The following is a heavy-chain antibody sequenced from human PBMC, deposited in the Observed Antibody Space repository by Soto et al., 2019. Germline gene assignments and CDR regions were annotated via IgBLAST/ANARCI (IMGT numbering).Heavy chain of an antibody. CDR2: VSGGGNTI. CDR1: GFVFSSFS. Sequence: GGSLRLSCAASGFVFSSFSMNWVRQAPGKGLEWVAYVSGGGNTIYYADSVKGRFTISRDNAKNSLYLQMNSLRAEDTAVYYFARDWDSSGYFWFDPWGQGTLVTVSS. CDR3: ARDWDSSGYFWFDP. V-gene: IGHV3-48*04. D-gene: IGHD3-22*01. J-gene: IGHJ5*02.